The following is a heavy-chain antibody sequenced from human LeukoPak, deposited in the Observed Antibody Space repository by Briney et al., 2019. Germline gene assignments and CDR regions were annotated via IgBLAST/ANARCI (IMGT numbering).Heavy chain of an antibody. CDR2: ISAYNGNT. D-gene: IGHD3-16*01. CDR1: GYIFTSYA. Sequence: ASVKVSCKASGYIFTSYAMNWVRQAPGQGLEWMGWISAYNGNTNYAQKLQGRVTMTTDTSTSTAYMELRSLRSDDTAVYYCARVLGGDFLDFDYWGQGTLVTVSS. J-gene: IGHJ4*02. CDR3: ARVLGGDFLDFDY. V-gene: IGHV1-18*01.